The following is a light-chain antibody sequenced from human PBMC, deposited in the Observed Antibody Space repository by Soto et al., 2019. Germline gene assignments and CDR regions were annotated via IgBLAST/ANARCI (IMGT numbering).Light chain of an antibody. Sequence: QSALTQPASVSGSPGQSITISCTGTSSDVGRYNLVSWYQQHPCKAPKLMIYDDIERPSGVSNRFSGSKSGNTASLTISGIQTEDEAAYYCCSYAGGTSVVFGGGTKLTVL. J-gene: IGLJ2*01. CDR3: CSYAGGTSVV. CDR1: SSDVGRYNL. CDR2: DDI. V-gene: IGLV2-23*01.